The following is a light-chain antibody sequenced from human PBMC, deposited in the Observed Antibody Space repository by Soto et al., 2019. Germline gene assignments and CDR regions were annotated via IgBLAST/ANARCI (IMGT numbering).Light chain of an antibody. CDR2: YDS. Sequence: SYELTQPPSVSVAPGKTASVACGGSNIGSKSVHWYQKKSGQAPVLVMYYDSDRPPGIPERFAGSDSGNTATLTISRVEAGDEADYYCQVWDISSGHVGFGGGTKLTVL. CDR3: QVWDISSGHVG. J-gene: IGLJ3*02. CDR1: NIGSKS. V-gene: IGLV3-21*01.